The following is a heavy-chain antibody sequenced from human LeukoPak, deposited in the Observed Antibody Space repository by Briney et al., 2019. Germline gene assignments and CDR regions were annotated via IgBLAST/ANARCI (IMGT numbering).Heavy chain of an antibody. D-gene: IGHD3-10*01. CDR2: ISSSTSYI. CDR3: ARASGSYYYFDY. V-gene: IGHV3-21*01. J-gene: IGHJ4*02. Sequence: GGSLRLSCAASGFSFRSCWMHWVRQAPGKGLEWVSSISSSTSYIYYADSVKGRFTISRDNAKNSLYLQMNSLRAEDTAVYYCARASGSYYYFDYWGQGTLVTVSS. CDR1: GFSFRSCW.